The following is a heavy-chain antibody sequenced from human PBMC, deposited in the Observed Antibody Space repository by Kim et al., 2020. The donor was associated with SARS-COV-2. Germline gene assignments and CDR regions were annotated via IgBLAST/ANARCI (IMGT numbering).Heavy chain of an antibody. CDR1: GFTFSSYA. CDR3: ARGGGGTGTRTNDY. CDR2: ISYDGSNK. D-gene: IGHD1-1*01. J-gene: IGHJ4*02. V-gene: IGHV3-30-3*01. Sequence: GGSLRLSCAASGFTFSSYAMHWVRQAPGKGLEWVAVISYDGSNKYYADSVKGRFTISRDNSKNTLYLQMNSLRAEDTAVYYCARGGGGTGTRTNDYWGQGTLVTVSS.